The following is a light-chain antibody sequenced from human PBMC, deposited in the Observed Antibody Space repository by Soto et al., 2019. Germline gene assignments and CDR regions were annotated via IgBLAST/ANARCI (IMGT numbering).Light chain of an antibody. CDR3: QHYSSYAEA. J-gene: IGKJ1*01. V-gene: IGKV1-5*01. CDR1: QSISSY. Sequence: DIQMTQSPSTVSASVGDRVTITSLASQSISSYLNWYQQKPGKAPKLLIYAASSLQSGVPSRFSGRGSGTEFTLTISSLQPDDFATYYCQHYSSYAEAFGQGTKVDIK. CDR2: AAS.